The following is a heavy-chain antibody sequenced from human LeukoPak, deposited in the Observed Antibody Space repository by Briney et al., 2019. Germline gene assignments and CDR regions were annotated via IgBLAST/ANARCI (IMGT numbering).Heavy chain of an antibody. D-gene: IGHD5-18*01. CDR1: GFIFSSYA. CDR2: ISETGDGT. J-gene: IGHJ4*02. CDR3: VKGGYTYAYGY. V-gene: IGHV3-23*01. Sequence: GGSLRLSCAASGFIFSSYAMSWVRQAPRKGLEWVSAISETGDGTFYSDSAKGPFTISRDNSKNTLYLQMNSLRADDTAVYYCVKGGYTYAYGYWGQGTLATVSS.